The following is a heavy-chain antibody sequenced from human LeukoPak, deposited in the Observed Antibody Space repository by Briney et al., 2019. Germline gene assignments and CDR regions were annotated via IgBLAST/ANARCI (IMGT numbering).Heavy chain of an antibody. V-gene: IGHV1-8*01. CDR2: MNPNSGNT. Sequence: ASVKVSCKASVYTFTSYDINWVRQATGQGLEWMGWMNPNSGNTSYAQKFQARVTMTRNTSISTAYMELSSLRSEDTAVYYCARGTRGTLGYCSGGSCYSFFYWGQGTLVTVSS. J-gene: IGHJ4*02. D-gene: IGHD2-15*01. CDR1: VYTFTSYD. CDR3: ARGTRGTLGYCSGGSCYSFFY.